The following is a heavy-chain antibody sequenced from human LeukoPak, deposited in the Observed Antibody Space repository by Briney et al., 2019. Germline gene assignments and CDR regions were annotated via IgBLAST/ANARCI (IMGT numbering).Heavy chain of an antibody. J-gene: IGHJ4*02. D-gene: IGHD2-15*01. Sequence: GASVKVSCKASGGTFSSYAISWVRQAPGQGLEWMGGVIPIFGTANYAQKFQGRVTITADESTSTAYMELSSLRSEDTAVYYCARDGDLAVAAATGYWGQGTLVTVSS. V-gene: IGHV1-69*13. CDR1: GGTFSSYA. CDR2: VIPIFGTA. CDR3: ARDGDLAVAAATGY.